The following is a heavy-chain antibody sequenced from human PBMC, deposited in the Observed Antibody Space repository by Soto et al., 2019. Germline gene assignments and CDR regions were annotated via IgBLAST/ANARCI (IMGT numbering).Heavy chain of an antibody. J-gene: IGHJ3*02. CDR3: ARDSGPAGGGACDI. CDR2: VDVGGGST. V-gene: IGHV3-23*01. D-gene: IGHD6-25*01. Sequence: SLRLSCAASGFTFSTLAMIWVRQAPGKGLNWVSTVDVGGGSTYYTDSVKGRFTVSRDNSKNTVYLQLNNLRAEDTAIYFCARDSGPAGGGACDIWGQGTMVTVSS. CDR1: GFTFSTLA.